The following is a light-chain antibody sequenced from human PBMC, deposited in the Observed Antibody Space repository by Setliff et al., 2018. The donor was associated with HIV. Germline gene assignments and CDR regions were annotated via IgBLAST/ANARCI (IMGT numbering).Light chain of an antibody. CDR3: SSYTASSTLYV. Sequence: QSVLTQPASVSGSPGQSITTSCTGSASDVGGYNYVSWYQQQRGKAPKLIIYDVTHRPSGVSHRFSASKSGNTASLTISGLQAEDEADYFCSSYTASSTLYVFGTGTKVTVL. V-gene: IGLV2-14*03. CDR1: ASDVGGYNY. CDR2: DVT. J-gene: IGLJ1*01.